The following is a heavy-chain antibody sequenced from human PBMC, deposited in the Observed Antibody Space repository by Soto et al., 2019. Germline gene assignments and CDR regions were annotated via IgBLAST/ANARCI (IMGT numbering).Heavy chain of an antibody. J-gene: IGHJ5*02. D-gene: IGHD3-10*01. CDR2: INHSGST. V-gene: IGHV4-34*01. CDR3: ARPASVYYGSGSYYRSKNWFDP. CDR1: GGSFSGYY. Sequence: SETLSLTCAVYGGSFSGYYWSWIRQPPGKGLEWIGEINHSGSTNYNPSLKSRVTISVDTSKNQFSLKLSSVTAADTAVYYCARPASVYYGSGSYYRSKNWFDPWGQGTLVTVS.